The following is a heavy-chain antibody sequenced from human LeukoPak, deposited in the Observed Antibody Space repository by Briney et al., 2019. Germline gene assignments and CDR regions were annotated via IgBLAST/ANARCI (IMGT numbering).Heavy chain of an antibody. CDR1: GGSISSTNW. CDR2: ISHSGST. J-gene: IGHJ4*02. CDR3: ARLHDSSGNPNIDY. V-gene: IGHV4-4*02. Sequence: PSETLSLTCAVSGGSISSTNWWSWVRQPPGKGLEWIGEISHSGSTNYNPSLKSRVTISVDTSKNQFSLKLSSVTAADTAVYYCARLHDSSGNPNIDYWGQGTLVTVSS. D-gene: IGHD3-22*01.